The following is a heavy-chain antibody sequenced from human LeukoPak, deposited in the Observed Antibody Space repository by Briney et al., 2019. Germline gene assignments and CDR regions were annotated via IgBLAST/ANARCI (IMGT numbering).Heavy chain of an antibody. J-gene: IGHJ4*02. Sequence: GGSLRLSCAASGFTFSNYWMSWVRQAPGKGLEWVANIKPDGSEKYCVDSVKGRFTISRDNAKNSLFLQMNSLRAEDTAVYYCARDGRWEKTPSCWGQGTLVTVSS. CDR1: GFTFSNYW. D-gene: IGHD2-2*01. V-gene: IGHV3-7*01. CDR3: ARDGRWEKTPSC. CDR2: IKPDGSEK.